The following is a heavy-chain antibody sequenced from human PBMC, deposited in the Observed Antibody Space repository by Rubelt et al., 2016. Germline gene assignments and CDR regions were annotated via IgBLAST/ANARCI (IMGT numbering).Heavy chain of an antibody. Sequence: QLQLQESGPGLVKPSETLSLTCTVSGGSISSSTYYWGWIRQPPGKGLEWIGSIYYSGSTYYNPSLKSRVTISVDTSKNQFSLKLSSVTAADTAVYYCARGGTKTNFYWGQGTRVTVSS. CDR1: GGSISSSTYY. V-gene: IGHV4-39*07. CDR2: IYYSGST. CDR3: ARGGTKTNFY. D-gene: IGHD4/OR15-4a*01. J-gene: IGHJ4*02.